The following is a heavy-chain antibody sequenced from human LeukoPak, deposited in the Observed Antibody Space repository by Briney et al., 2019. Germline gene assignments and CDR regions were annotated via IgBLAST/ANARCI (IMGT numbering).Heavy chain of an antibody. CDR1: GGSISSSSYY. D-gene: IGHD3-3*01. CDR2: IYYSGST. J-gene: IGHJ4*02. V-gene: IGHV4-39*01. CDR3: ARHGRFLEWLPFDY. Sequence: NPSETLPLTCTVSGGSISSSSYYWGWIRQPPGKGLEWIGSIYYSGSTYYNPSLKSRVTISVDTSKNQFSLKLSSVTAADTAVYYCARHGRFLEWLPFDYWGQGTLVTVSS.